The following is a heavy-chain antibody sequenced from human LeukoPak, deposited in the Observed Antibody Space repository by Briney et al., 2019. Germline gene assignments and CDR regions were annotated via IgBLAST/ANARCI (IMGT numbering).Heavy chain of an antibody. D-gene: IGHD3-10*01. Sequence: PGGSLRLSCAASGFTFSSYGMHWVRQAPGKGLEWVAVISYDGSNKHYADSVKGRFTISRDNSKNTLYLQMNSLRAEDTAVYYCAKDRDYYGSGSYYLDYWGQGTLVTVSS. CDR2: ISYDGSNK. J-gene: IGHJ4*02. CDR3: AKDRDYYGSGSYYLDY. CDR1: GFTFSSYG. V-gene: IGHV3-30*18.